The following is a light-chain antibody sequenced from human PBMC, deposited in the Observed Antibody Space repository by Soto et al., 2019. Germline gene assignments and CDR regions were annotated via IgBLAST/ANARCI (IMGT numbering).Light chain of an antibody. CDR3: QQYFSYPLT. V-gene: IGKV1-8*01. Sequence: AIRMTQSPSSFTASTGDRVTSTCRASQGIDSYLAWYQQKPGEAPKFLIYAASTLQTGVPSRFSGSGSGTDFPLTISRLQSEDFATYYCQQYFSYPLTFGQGTKVDIK. J-gene: IGKJ1*01. CDR1: QGIDSY. CDR2: AAS.